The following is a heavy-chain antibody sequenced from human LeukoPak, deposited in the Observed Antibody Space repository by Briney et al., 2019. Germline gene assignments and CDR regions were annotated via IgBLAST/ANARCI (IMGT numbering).Heavy chain of an antibody. CDR1: GFNSSNYW. J-gene: IGHJ4*02. CDR2: TSDRGDYT. D-gene: IGHD1-26*01. CDR3: AKKAQYNGNYPLDY. V-gene: IGHV3-23*01. Sequence: GGSVRLSCAASGFNSSNYWMHWVRQGPGKGLEWVSGTSDRGDYTYYADSVKGRFTISRDNSKNTLYLQMNSLRAEDTALYFCAKKAQYNGNYPLDYWGQGTLVTVSS.